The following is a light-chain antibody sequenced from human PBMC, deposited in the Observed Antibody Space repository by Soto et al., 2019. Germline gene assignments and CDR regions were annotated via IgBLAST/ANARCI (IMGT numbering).Light chain of an antibody. CDR3: QQYGSSGT. V-gene: IGKV3-20*01. Sequence: ESVLTQSPGTLSLSPGERATLSCRASQSVSSSYLAWYQQKPGQPPRLLIYGASSRATGIPDRFSGSGSGTDFTLTISRLEPEDFAVYYCQQYGSSGTFGQGTKVDIK. J-gene: IGKJ1*01. CDR1: QSVSSSY. CDR2: GAS.